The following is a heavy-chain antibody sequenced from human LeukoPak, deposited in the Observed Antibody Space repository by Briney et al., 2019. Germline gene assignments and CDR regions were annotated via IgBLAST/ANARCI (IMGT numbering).Heavy chain of an antibody. CDR1: GYTFTGYY. D-gene: IGHD6-13*01. J-gene: IGHJ4*02. Sequence: ASVKLSCTASGYTFTGYYMHWVRQAPGQGLEWMGWINPNSGGTNYAQKFQGRVTMTRDTSISTAYMELSRLKSDDTAVYYCARAKYSSSCVDCCREGTLVTVSS. CDR3: ARAKYSSSCVDC. V-gene: IGHV1-2*02. CDR2: INPNSGGT.